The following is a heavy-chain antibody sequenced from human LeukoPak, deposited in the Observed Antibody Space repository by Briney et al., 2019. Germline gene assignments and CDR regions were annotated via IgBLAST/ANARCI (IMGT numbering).Heavy chain of an antibody. CDR2: SHDSEST. CDR3: ARGDPSGRPGIAFDY. J-gene: IGHJ4*02. CDR1: GGSISNNY. D-gene: IGHD1-26*01. Sequence: SETLSLTCTVSGGSISNNYWSWIRQPPGKGLEWIGHSHDSESTNYNPSLKSRVTISVDTSKNQFSLKLSSVTAADTAVYYCARGDPSGRPGIAFDYWGQGTLVTVSS. V-gene: IGHV4-59*01.